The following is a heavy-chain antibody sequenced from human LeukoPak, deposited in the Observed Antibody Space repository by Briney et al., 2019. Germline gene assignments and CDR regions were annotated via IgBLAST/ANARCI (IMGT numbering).Heavy chain of an antibody. CDR1: GFTFISYG. V-gene: IGHV3-33*06. D-gene: IGHD3-10*01. J-gene: IGHJ3*02. Sequence: GGSLRLSCVASGFTFISYGMHWVRQAPGKGLEWVAVIWYDGSNKYYADSVKGRFTISRDNSKNTLYLQMNSLRAEDTAVYYCAKDGTMVRGVINRAFDIWGQGTMVTVSS. CDR3: AKDGTMVRGVINRAFDI. CDR2: IWYDGSNK.